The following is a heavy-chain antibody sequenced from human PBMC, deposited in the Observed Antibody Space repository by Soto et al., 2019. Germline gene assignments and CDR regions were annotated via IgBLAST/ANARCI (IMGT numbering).Heavy chain of an antibody. CDR2: ISYDGSNK. CDR3: AKAPWGGAYYWFDP. J-gene: IGHJ5*02. D-gene: IGHD2-21*01. CDR1: GFTFSSYG. Sequence: PGGSLRLSCAASGFTFSSYGMHWVRQAPGKGLEWVAVISYDGSNKYYADSVKGRFTISRDNSKNTLYLQMNSLRAEDTAVYYCAKAPWGGAYYWFDPWGQGTLVTVSS. V-gene: IGHV3-30*18.